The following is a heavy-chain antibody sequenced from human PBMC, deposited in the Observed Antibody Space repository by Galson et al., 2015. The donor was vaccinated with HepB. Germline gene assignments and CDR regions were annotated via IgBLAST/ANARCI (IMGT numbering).Heavy chain of an antibody. V-gene: IGHV3-30*13. CDR1: GFTFSEFG. J-gene: IGHJ3*01. CDR2: TSYDGSEN. CDR3: ARSHSLGWHMRDVCDV. Sequence: SLRLSCAASGFTFSEFGLHWVRQAPGKGLEWLAATSYDGSENYYANSVKGRFTISRDNAENRLFLQMNGLRPEDTALYYCARSHSLGWHMRDVCDVWGQGTMVTVSS. D-gene: IGHD6-19*01.